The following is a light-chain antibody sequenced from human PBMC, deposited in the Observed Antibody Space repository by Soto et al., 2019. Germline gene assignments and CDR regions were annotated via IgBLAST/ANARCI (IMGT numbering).Light chain of an antibody. CDR2: HAS. CDR3: QQSYSTLWT. V-gene: IGKV1-39*01. Sequence: DIQMTQSPSSLSASVGDRVTITCRASQTVSKYLNWYQQRPGKAPKLLIYHASSLQSGVPSRFSRSAFGTDFTLTFNSLQPEDFATYYCQQSYSTLWTFGQGTKVEIK. J-gene: IGKJ1*01. CDR1: QTVSKY.